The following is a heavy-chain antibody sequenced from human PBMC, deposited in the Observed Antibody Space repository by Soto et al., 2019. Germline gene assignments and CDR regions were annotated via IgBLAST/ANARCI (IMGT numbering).Heavy chain of an antibody. V-gene: IGHV3-23*01. CDR1: GITISNYP. CDR3: VKDDGGYPSTAPH. D-gene: IGHD3-22*01. CDR2: ISGSGDRT. J-gene: IGHJ4*02. Sequence: EVQLLESGGGLVQPGGSLRLSCTASGITISNYPMSWVRQAPGKGLDWVSGISGSGDRTYYADSAKGRFTISKDISRNSLPRHPHSLGVEDTAVYFCVKDDGGYPSTAPHWGQATLVTVSS.